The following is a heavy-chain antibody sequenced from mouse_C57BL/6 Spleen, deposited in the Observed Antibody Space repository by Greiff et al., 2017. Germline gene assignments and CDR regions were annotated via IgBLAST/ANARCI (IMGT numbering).Heavy chain of an antibody. CDR2: ISSGGDYT. CDR3: TRDYYVSSYWYFDV. J-gene: IGHJ1*03. Sequence: EVHLVESGEGLVKPGGSLKLSCAASGFTFSSYAMSWVRQTPEQSLEWVAYISSGGDYTYYADTVKGRFTIARDNARNTLYLQMSSLTSEDTAMYYCTRDYYVSSYWYFDVWGTGTTVTVSS. V-gene: IGHV5-9-1*02. D-gene: IGHD1-1*01. CDR1: GFTFSSYA.